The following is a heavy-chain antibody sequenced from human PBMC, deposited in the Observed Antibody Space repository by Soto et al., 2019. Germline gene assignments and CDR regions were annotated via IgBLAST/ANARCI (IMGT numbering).Heavy chain of an antibody. CDR3: AKGYCSSTSCQNDY. V-gene: IGHV3-9*01. CDR1: GFTFEDYA. D-gene: IGHD2-2*01. CDR2: ITWNSGYI. Sequence: EVQLVESGGGLVQPGRSLRLSCAASGFTFEDYAMHWVRQAPGKGLEWVSSITWNSGYITYADSVKGRFTISRDNAKNCLYLQTNSLRAEDTALYYCAKGYCSSTSCQNDYWGQGTLVTVSS. J-gene: IGHJ4*02.